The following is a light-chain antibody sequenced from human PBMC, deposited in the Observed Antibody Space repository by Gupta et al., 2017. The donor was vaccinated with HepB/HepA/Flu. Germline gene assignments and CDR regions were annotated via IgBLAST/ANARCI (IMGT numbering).Light chain of an antibody. V-gene: IGLV2-14*03. J-gene: IGLJ3*02. Sequence: QSALTQPASVSGFAGQSITISCPGSSSDIGGFDAVSWYKHYPGKAPELLLYSVSNRPSGVYYRFSGSKSGNTASLTISGLQPEDEAYYYCSSFRTGLTLVVFGGGTKLTVL. CDR3: SSFRTGLTLVV. CDR1: SSDIGGFDA. CDR2: SVS.